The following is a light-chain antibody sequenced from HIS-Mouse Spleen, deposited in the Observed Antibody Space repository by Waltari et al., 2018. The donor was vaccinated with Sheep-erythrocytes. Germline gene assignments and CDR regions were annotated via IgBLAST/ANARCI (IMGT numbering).Light chain of an antibody. Sequence: EIVLTQSPATLSLSPGERATLSCRASQSVSSYLAWYQQKPGPAPRLLIYDGSNRATGIPARFSGSGSGTDFTLTISSLEPEDFAVYYCQQRSNWYTFGQGTKLEIK. V-gene: IGKV3-11*01. CDR2: DGS. J-gene: IGKJ2*01. CDR3: QQRSNWYT. CDR1: QSVSSY.